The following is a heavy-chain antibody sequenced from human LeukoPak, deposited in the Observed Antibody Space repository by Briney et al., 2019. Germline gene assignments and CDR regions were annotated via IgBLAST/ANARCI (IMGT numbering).Heavy chain of an antibody. CDR3: AREIRLDYYDSSGYYYRDAFDI. CDR2: IYYSGST. Sequence: KPSETLSLTCTVSGGPISSYYWSWIRQPPGKGLEWMGYIYYSGSTNYNPSLKNRVTISVDTSKNQFSLKLSSVTAADTAVYYCAREIRLDYYDSSGYYYRDAFDIWGQGTMVTVSS. V-gene: IGHV4-59*01. CDR1: GGPISSYY. J-gene: IGHJ3*02. D-gene: IGHD3-22*01.